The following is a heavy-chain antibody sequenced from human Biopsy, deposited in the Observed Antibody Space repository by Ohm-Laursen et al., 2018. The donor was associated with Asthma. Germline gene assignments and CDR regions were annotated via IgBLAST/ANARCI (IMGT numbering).Heavy chain of an antibody. CDR1: GDAMSTSGSY. CDR2: ISYTGSA. J-gene: IGHJ4*02. V-gene: IGHV4-39*01. Sequence: PSQTLPLTCIVSGDAMSTSGSYWGWIRQPPGKGLEWMGSISYTGSAYHNPSLKSRVTISVDTSKNHFSLKLSSVTAADTAVYYCARHWDWGSFFDYWGQGTPVTVSS. D-gene: IGHD7-27*01. CDR3: ARHWDWGSFFDY.